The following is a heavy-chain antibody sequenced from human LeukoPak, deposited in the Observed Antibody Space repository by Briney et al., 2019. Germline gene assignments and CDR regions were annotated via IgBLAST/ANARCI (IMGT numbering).Heavy chain of an antibody. D-gene: IGHD4-17*01. CDR3: TTDLGDYGDYVRC. V-gene: IGHV3-15*01. CDR1: GFIFSKAW. CDR2: IKSDGGAT. Sequence: GSLRLSCAASGFIFSKAWMSWVRQAPGKGLEWVGRIKSDGGATDYAAPVQGRFTISRDDSKNTFFLQMNSLKAEDTAVYYCTTDLGDYGDYVRCWGQGTLVTVSS. J-gene: IGHJ4*02.